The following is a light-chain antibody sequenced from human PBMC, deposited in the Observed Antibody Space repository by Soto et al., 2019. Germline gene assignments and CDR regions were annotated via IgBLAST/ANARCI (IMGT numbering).Light chain of an antibody. J-gene: IGLJ3*02. V-gene: IGLV2-14*01. CDR3: CSYTISSTRV. Sequence: QSALTQPASVSGSPGQSITISCTGSSSDIGGYHYVSWYQQHPGKVPKLLIYEVSNRPSGVSNRFSGSKSGNTASLTISGLQAEDEADYYCCSYTISSTRVFGGGTKLTVL. CDR2: EVS. CDR1: SSDIGGYHY.